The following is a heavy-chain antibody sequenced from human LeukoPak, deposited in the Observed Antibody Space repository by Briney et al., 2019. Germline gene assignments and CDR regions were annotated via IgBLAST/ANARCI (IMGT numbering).Heavy chain of an antibody. CDR2: MNPNSGNT. J-gene: IGHJ5*02. D-gene: IGHD3-3*01. CDR3: ALGGLITIFGVVTNLPFDP. Sequence: ASVKVSCKASGYTFTSYDINWVRQATGQGLEWMGWMNPNSGNTGYAQKFQGRVTITRNTSIGTAYMELSSLRSEDTAVYYCALGGLITIFGVVTNLPFDPWGQGTLVTVSS. CDR1: GYTFTSYD. V-gene: IGHV1-8*03.